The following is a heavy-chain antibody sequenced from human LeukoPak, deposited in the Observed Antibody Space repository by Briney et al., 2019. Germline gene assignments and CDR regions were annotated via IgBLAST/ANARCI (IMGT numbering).Heavy chain of an antibody. CDR2: MYTSGST. D-gene: IGHD3-10*01. Sequence: SETLSLTCTVSGGSISSGSYYWSWIRQPAGKGLEWIGRMYTSGSTNYNPSLKSRATISGDTSENLFSLKLSSVTTADTAAYYCARQRQEFGSGRRTFDYWGQGTLVIVSS. CDR1: GGSISSGSYY. V-gene: IGHV4-61*02. CDR3: ARQRQEFGSGRRTFDY. J-gene: IGHJ4*02.